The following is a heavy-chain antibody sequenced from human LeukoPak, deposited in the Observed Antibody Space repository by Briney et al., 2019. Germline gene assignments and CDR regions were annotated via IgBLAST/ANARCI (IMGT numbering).Heavy chain of an antibody. D-gene: IGHD3-9*01. CDR3: ARGPLYYDILTGQFSSWYFDY. Sequence: PSETLSLTCALYGGSFSGYYWSWIRQPPGKGLEWIGEINHSGSTNYNPSLKSRVTISVDTSKNQFSLKLSSVTAADTAVYYCARGPLYYDILTGQFSSWYFDYWGQGTLVTVSS. CDR2: INHSGST. J-gene: IGHJ4*02. V-gene: IGHV4-34*01. CDR1: GGSFSGYY.